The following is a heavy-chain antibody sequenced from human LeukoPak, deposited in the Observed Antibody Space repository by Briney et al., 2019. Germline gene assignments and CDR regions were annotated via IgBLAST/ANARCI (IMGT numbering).Heavy chain of an antibody. CDR1: GFTFSSYW. Sequence: PGGSLRLSCEASGFTFSSYWMTWVRQPPGKGLEWVANIKQDGSEKYYVDSVKGRFTISRDNAKNSLYLQMNSLRAEDTAVYYCARAYYYDSSGYPFDIWGQGTMVTVSS. CDR3: ARAYYYDSSGYPFDI. D-gene: IGHD3-22*01. V-gene: IGHV3-7*01. J-gene: IGHJ3*02. CDR2: IKQDGSEK.